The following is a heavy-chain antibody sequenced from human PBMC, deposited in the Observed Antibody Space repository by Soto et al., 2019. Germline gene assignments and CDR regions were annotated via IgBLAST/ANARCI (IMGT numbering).Heavy chain of an antibody. V-gene: IGHV1-2*04. CDR3: ARDSDYQLGTFDY. CDR1: GYTFTGYY. J-gene: IGHJ4*02. CDR2: INPNSGGT. D-gene: IGHD7-27*01. Sequence: ASVKVSCKASGYTFTGYYMHWVRQAPGQGLEWMGWINPNSGGTNYAQKFQGWVTMTRDTSISTAYMELSRLRSDDTAVYYCARDSDYQLGTFDYRGQGTLVTVSS.